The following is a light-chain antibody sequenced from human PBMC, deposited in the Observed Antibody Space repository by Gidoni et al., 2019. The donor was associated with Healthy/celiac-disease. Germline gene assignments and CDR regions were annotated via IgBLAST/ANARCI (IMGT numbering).Light chain of an antibody. Sequence: IQMTQSPSSLSASVGDRVTLTCRASQSISSYLNWYQQKPGKAPKLLIYAASSLQSGVPSRFSGSGSGTDFTLTISSLQPEDFATYDCQQSYSTPYTFXQXTKLEIK. CDR2: AAS. CDR3: QQSYSTPYT. V-gene: IGKV1-39*01. CDR1: QSISSY. J-gene: IGKJ2*01.